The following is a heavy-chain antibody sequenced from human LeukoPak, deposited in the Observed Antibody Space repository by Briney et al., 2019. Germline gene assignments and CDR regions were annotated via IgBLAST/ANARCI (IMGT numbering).Heavy chain of an antibody. D-gene: IGHD3-22*01. CDR3: ARLLPYDSSGYSNY. CDR2: IIPILGIA. CDR1: GGTFSSYA. V-gene: IGHV1-69*04. Sequence: SVKVSCKASGGTFSSYAISWVRQVPGQGLEWMGRIIPILGIANYAQKFQGRVTITADKSTSTAYMELSSLRSEDTAVYYCARLLPYDSSGYSNYWGQGTLVTVSS. J-gene: IGHJ4*02.